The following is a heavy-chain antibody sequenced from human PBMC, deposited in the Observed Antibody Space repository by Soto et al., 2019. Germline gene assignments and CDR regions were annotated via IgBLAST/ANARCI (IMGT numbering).Heavy chain of an antibody. J-gene: IGHJ6*02. D-gene: IGHD3-10*01. CDR3: ASRGVTQATYYYGMDV. Sequence: SVKVSCKASGGTFSSYAISWVRQAPGQGLEWMGGIIPIFDTANYAQKFQGRVTITADKSTSTAYMELGSLRSEDTAVYYCASRGVTQATYYYGMDVWGQGTTVT. CDR2: IIPIFDTA. V-gene: IGHV1-69*06. CDR1: GGTFSSYA.